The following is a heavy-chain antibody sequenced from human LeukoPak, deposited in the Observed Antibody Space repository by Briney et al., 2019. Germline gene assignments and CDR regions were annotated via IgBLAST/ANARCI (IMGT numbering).Heavy chain of an antibody. J-gene: IGHJ6*03. Sequence: PSETLSLTCTVSGGSISSGSYYWSWIRQPAGKGLEWIGRIYTSGSTIYNPSLKSRVTISVDTSKNQFSLKLSSVTAADTAVYYCARDTRLDSSSWFPGSYYYYYMDVWGKGTTVTVSS. D-gene: IGHD6-13*01. V-gene: IGHV4-61*02. CDR1: GGSISSGSYY. CDR2: IYTSGST. CDR3: ARDTRLDSSSWFPGSYYYYYMDV.